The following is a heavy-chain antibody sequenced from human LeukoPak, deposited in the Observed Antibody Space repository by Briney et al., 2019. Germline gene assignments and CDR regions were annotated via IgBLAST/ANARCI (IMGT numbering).Heavy chain of an antibody. D-gene: IGHD6-25*01. Sequence: PGRSLRLSCAASGFTFSSYGMHWVRQAPGKGLEWVAVISYDGSNKYYADSVKGRFTISRDNSKNTLYLQMNSLRAEDTAVYYCAKGLYSSGFDYWGQGTLVTVSS. V-gene: IGHV3-30*18. CDR2: ISYDGSNK. CDR3: AKGLYSSGFDY. CDR1: GFTFSSYG. J-gene: IGHJ4*02.